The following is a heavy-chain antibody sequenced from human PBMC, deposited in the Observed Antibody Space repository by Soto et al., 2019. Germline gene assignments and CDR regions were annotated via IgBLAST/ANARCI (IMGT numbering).Heavy chain of an antibody. CDR1: GFTVSNNY. V-gene: IGHV3-66*01. CDR2: IYSGGST. CDR3: ATEGFDMATKN. Sequence: GGSLRLSCAASGFTVSNNYMSWVRQAPGKGLEWVSVIYSGGSTYYADSVKGRFTISRDNSKNTMSLQMNSLRADDTAVYYCATEGFDMATKNWGQGTLVTVSS. J-gene: IGHJ4*02. D-gene: IGHD5-12*01.